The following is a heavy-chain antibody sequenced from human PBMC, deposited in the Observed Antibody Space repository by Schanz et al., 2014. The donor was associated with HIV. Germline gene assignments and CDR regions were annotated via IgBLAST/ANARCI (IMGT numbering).Heavy chain of an antibody. CDR2: INGDETEK. D-gene: IGHD5-12*01. V-gene: IGHV3-7*01. CDR1: GFTFDSYG. Sequence: EVQVVESGGGLVQPGGSLRLSCAASGFTFDSYGIHWVRQAPGKGLEWVANINGDETEKYYVDSVRGRFTISRDNAKNSLYLQMNSLRDDDMAVYYCTTDQFGGYFVHWGQGALVTVSS. CDR3: TTDQFGGYFVH. J-gene: IGHJ4*02.